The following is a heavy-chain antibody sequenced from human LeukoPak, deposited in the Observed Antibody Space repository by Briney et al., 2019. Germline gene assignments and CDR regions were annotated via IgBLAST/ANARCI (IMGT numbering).Heavy chain of an antibody. V-gene: IGHV3-30-3*01. Sequence: PGGSLRLSCAASGFTFSRYAMHGVRQAPAKGLEWVAVISYDGSNKYYADSVKGRFTISRDDSKNTLYLQMNSLRVEDTAVYYCARPPPGGYDASLDYWGQGALVTVSS. CDR3: ARPPPGGYDASLDY. D-gene: IGHD5-12*01. J-gene: IGHJ4*02. CDR1: GFTFSRYA. CDR2: ISYDGSNK.